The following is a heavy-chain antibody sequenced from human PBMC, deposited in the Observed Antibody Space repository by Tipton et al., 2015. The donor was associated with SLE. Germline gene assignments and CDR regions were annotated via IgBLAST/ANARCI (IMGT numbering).Heavy chain of an antibody. CDR2: IYYSGST. V-gene: IGHV4-31*03. Sequence: TLSLTCTVSSDSFGTVGYYWSWIRQHPAKGLEWIGHIYYSGSTYYNPSLGGRVSISRDTSKSQFSLKLTSVTAADTAVYYCAREGGGSANYFFYGVNLWGQGTTVTVSS. J-gene: IGHJ6*02. CDR1: SDSFGTVGYY. D-gene: IGHD2-15*01. CDR3: AREGGGSANYFFYGVNL.